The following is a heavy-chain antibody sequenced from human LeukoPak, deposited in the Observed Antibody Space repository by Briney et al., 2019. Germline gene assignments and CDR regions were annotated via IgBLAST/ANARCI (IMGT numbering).Heavy chain of an antibody. CDR2: IYYSGST. Sequence: SETLYLTCTVSGGSISSYYWSWIRQPPGKGLEWIGYIYYSGSTNYNPSLKSRVTIQVDTSKNQFSLKLSSVTAADTAVYYCARDYYGSGSYFGDKTTNWFDPWGQGTLVTVSS. CDR1: GGSISSYY. CDR3: ARDYYGSGSYFGDKTTNWFDP. J-gene: IGHJ5*02. D-gene: IGHD3-10*01. V-gene: IGHV4-59*01.